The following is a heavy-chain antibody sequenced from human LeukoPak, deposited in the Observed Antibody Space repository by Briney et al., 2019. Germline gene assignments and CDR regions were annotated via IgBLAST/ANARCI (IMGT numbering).Heavy chain of an antibody. Sequence: PGRSLRLSCAASGFTFSSYGMHWVRQAPGKGLEWVAVIWYDGSNKYYADSVKGRFTISRDNSKKTLYLQMNSLRAEDTAVYYCSYDSSGLVAFDIWGQGTMVTVSS. J-gene: IGHJ3*02. CDR3: SYDSSGLVAFDI. CDR1: GFTFSSYG. V-gene: IGHV3-33*01. CDR2: IWYDGSNK. D-gene: IGHD3-22*01.